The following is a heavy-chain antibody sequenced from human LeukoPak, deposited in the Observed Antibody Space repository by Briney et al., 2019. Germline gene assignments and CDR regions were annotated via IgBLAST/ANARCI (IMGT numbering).Heavy chain of an antibody. CDR3: ARHLDGGTHPLDH. D-gene: IGHD1-26*01. CDR1: GGSISGYQ. J-gene: IGHJ4*02. CDR2: IYYNGNT. Sequence: PSETLSLTCAVSGGSISGYQWSWIRQPPGKGLEWVAFIYYNGNTNYNPSLKGRVTLSLDASQNHFSLKLASVTAADTAVYYCARHLDGGTHPLDHWGQGTLVTVSS. V-gene: IGHV4-59*08.